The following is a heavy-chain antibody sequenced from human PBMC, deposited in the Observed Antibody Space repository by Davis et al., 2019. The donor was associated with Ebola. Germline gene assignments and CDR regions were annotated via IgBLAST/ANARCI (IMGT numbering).Heavy chain of an antibody. CDR2: INSDGSST. D-gene: IGHD1-26*01. CDR1: GFAVNSHW. CDR3: ARVLLGATTPLDY. V-gene: IGHV3-74*01. J-gene: IGHJ4*02. Sequence: GESLKISCAASGFAVNSHWMHWVRQAPGKGLVWVSRINSDGSSTSYADSVKGRFTISRDNAKNTLYLQMNSLRAEDTAVYYCARVLLGATTPLDYWGQGTLVTVSS.